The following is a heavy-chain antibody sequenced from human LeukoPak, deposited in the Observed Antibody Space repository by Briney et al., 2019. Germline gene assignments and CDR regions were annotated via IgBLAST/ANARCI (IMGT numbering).Heavy chain of an antibody. CDR1: GFTFSSHA. J-gene: IGHJ4*02. Sequence: GGSLRLSCAASGFTFSSHAMSWVRQAPGKGLEWVSGISGSGDNTYYADSVKGRFTISRDNSKNTLYLQMNSLRAEDTAVYYCAIIQLWSPVDYWGQGTLVTVSS. CDR2: ISGSGDNT. V-gene: IGHV3-23*01. CDR3: AIIQLWSPVDY. D-gene: IGHD5-18*01.